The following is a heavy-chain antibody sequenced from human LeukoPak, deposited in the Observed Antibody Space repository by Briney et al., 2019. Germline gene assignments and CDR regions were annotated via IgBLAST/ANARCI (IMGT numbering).Heavy chain of an antibody. D-gene: IGHD3-22*01. CDR3: ARRYGSSYFDS. V-gene: IGHV4-39*01. Sequence: RASETLSLTCSVSDGSVSSSPFSWGWIRQPPGKGLEWIGNVHFGGTSHYNPSLKNRVTLSVDTSNSQFSLSLRSVTAADTAVYYCARRYGSSYFDSWGQGALVTVSS. CDR2: VHFGGTS. CDR1: DGSVSSSPFS. J-gene: IGHJ4*02.